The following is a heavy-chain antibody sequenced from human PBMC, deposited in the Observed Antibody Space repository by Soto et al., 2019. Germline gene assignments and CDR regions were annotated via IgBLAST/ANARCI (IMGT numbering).Heavy chain of an antibody. CDR2: ISSSSTTI. CDR3: ARESVSITIFGVVINYYYYGMDV. V-gene: IGHV3-48*01. D-gene: IGHD3-3*01. CDR1: RFTFSSYG. Sequence: PGGSLRLSCAASRFTFSSYGMNWVRQAPGKGLEWVSYISSSSTTIYYAESVKGRFTISRDNAKNSLYLQMNSLRAEDTAVYYCARESVSITIFGVVINYYYYGMDVWGQGTTVTVSS. J-gene: IGHJ6*02.